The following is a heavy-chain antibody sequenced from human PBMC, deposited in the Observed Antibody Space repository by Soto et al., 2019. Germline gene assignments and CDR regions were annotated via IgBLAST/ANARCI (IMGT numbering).Heavy chain of an antibody. Sequence: ASVKVSCKVSGYTLTELSMHWVRQAPGKGLEWMGGFDPEDGETIYAQKFQGRVTMTEDTSTDTAYMELSSLRSEDTAVYYCATERISPATRGSYFDYWGQGTLVTVSS. J-gene: IGHJ4*02. CDR2: FDPEDGET. D-gene: IGHD1-26*01. V-gene: IGHV1-24*01. CDR3: ATERISPATRGSYFDY. CDR1: GYTLTELS.